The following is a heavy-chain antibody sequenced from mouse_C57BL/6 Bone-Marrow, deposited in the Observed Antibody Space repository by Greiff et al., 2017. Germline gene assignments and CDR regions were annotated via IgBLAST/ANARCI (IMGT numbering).Heavy chain of an antibody. CDR1: GFTFSDYG. Sequence: EVQLVESGGGLVQPGGSLKLSCAASGFTFSDYGMAWVRQAPRKGPEWVAFLSTLAYSIYYADPVTGRFTISRANAKNTLYLEMSSLRSEDTAMYYCARLCYYYGHYAMDYWGQGTSVTVSS. D-gene: IGHD1-1*01. J-gene: IGHJ4*01. CDR2: LSTLAYSI. V-gene: IGHV5-15*01. CDR3: ARLCYYYGHYAMDY.